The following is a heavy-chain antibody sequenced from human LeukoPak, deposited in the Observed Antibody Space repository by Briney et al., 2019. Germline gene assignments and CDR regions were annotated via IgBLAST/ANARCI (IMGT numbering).Heavy chain of an antibody. CDR2: IYPGDSDT. Sequence: GESLQISCQGSGYSFTSYLIGWVRQMPGKGLEWMGLIYPGDSDTRYSPSFQGQVTISADKSISTAYLQWSSLKASDTAMYYCARQVRRDGYNLYYYYYGMDVWGQGTTVTVSS. V-gene: IGHV5-51*01. J-gene: IGHJ6*02. D-gene: IGHD5-24*01. CDR3: ARQVRRDGYNLYYYYYGMDV. CDR1: GYSFTSYL.